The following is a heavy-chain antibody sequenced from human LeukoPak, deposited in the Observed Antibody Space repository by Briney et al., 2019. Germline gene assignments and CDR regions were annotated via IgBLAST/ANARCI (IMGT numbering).Heavy chain of an antibody. CDR3: ARDQDIVVVPAAPSFDY. V-gene: IGHV1-18*01. CDR1: GYTFTSYG. D-gene: IGHD2-2*01. Sequence: ASVKVSCKASGYTFTSYGISWVRQAPGQGLEWMGWISAYNGNTNYAQKLQGRVTMTTDTSTSTAYMELRSLRSDDTALCYCARDQDIVVVPAAPSFDYWGQGTLVTVSS. J-gene: IGHJ4*02. CDR2: ISAYNGNT.